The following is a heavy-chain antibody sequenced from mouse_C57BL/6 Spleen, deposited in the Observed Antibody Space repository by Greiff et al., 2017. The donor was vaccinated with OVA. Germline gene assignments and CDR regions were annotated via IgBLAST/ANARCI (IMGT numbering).Heavy chain of an antibody. CDR1: GYTFTSYW. V-gene: IGHV1-59*01. CDR2: IDPSDSYT. D-gene: IGHD1-1*01. Sequence: QVQLQQPGAELVRPGTSVKLSCKASGYTFTSYWMHWVKQRPGQGLEWIGVIDPSDSYTNYNQKFKGKATLTVDTSSSTAYMQLSSLTSEDSAVYYCARNPLFTTVVASFDYWGQGTTLTVSS. J-gene: IGHJ2*01. CDR3: ARNPLFTTVVASFDY.